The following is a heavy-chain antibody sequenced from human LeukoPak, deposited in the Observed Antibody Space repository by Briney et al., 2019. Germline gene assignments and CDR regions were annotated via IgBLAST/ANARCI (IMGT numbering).Heavy chain of an antibody. CDR2: VRGGDAGT. D-gene: IGHD1-26*01. CDR3: AKNRGGSYYSGSDY. V-gene: IGHV3-23*01. J-gene: IGHJ4*02. Sequence: GGSLRLSYAASGFTFSRFAIMWARRAPGKGLEWVSAVRGGDAGTSYADSVKGRFTISRDNSKNTLYLQMNSLRADDTAVYYCAKNRGGSYYSGSDYWGQGTLVTVSS. CDR1: GFTFSRFA.